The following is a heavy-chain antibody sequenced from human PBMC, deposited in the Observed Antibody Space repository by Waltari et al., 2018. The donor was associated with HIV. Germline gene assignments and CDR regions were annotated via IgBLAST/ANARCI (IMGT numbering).Heavy chain of an antibody. V-gene: IGHV3-49*03. CDR1: GFTFGDYV. Sequence: EVQLVESGGGLVQSGRSLRLSCTASGFTFGDYVMSWFRQAPGKGLEWVGFMRSKTYGGTTEHAASVKDRFTISRDDSKSIAYLQMNSLKTEDTAVYYCSRSRGYSYGYADYWGQGTLVTVSS. CDR2: MRSKTYGGTT. J-gene: IGHJ4*02. D-gene: IGHD5-18*01. CDR3: SRSRGYSYGYADY.